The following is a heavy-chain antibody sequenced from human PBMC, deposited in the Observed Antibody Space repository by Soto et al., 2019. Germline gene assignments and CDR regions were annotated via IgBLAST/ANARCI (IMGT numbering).Heavy chain of an antibody. V-gene: IGHV3-33*01. D-gene: IGHD1-26*01. CDR1: GFDFSSYG. Sequence: QMQLVETGGGVVQPGTSLRLACAASGFDFSSYGMHWVLQTPGKGLEWVAVLGFDGGGRYYADSVKGRFTISRDNSKKMLYLQMDSLRAEDTALYYCAREPVGPDYAMDVWGQGTTVTVSS. CDR2: LGFDGGGR. CDR3: AREPVGPDYAMDV. J-gene: IGHJ6*02.